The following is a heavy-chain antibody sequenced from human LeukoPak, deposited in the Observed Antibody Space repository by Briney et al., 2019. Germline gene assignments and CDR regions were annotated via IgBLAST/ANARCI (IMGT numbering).Heavy chain of an antibody. D-gene: IGHD6-19*01. J-gene: IGHJ4*02. Sequence: PGGSLRLSCAASGFTVSSNYMSWVRQAPGKGLEWVAVIWHDGSHKYYADSVTGRFTISRDNSKNTLYLQMNSLRAEDTAVYYCASGVYSSGWYLDCWGQGTLVTVSS. CDR3: ASGVYSSGWYLDC. CDR2: IWHDGSHK. V-gene: IGHV3-33*08. CDR1: GFTVSSNY.